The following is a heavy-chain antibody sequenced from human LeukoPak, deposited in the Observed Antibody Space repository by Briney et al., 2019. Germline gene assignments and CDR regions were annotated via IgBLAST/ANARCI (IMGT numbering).Heavy chain of an antibody. J-gene: IGHJ4*02. CDR3: ARAERYYDSTTFDY. D-gene: IGHD3-22*01. CDR1: GFTFSSYS. Sequence: GGSLRLSCAASGFTFSSYSMNWVRQAPGKGLEWVSSIRSSSSYIYYADSVKGRFTISRDNAKNSLYLQMNSLRAEDTAVYYCARAERYYDSTTFDYWGQGTLVTVSS. CDR2: IRSSSSYI. V-gene: IGHV3-21*01.